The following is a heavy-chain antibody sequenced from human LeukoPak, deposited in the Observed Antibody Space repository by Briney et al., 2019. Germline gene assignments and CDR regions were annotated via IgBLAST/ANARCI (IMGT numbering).Heavy chain of an antibody. D-gene: IGHD3-10*01. CDR2: ITDTGGST. CDR1: GFTFSNFA. Sequence: GGSLRLSCSTSGFTFSNFAMSWVRQAPGKGLEWVSVITDTGGSTYYADSVKGRFTISRDNSKNTLYLQMNSLRVEDTAVYYCAKDLRIGDSHDYYYGMDVWGQGTTVTVSS. CDR3: AKDLRIGDSHDYYYGMDV. J-gene: IGHJ6*02. V-gene: IGHV3-23*01.